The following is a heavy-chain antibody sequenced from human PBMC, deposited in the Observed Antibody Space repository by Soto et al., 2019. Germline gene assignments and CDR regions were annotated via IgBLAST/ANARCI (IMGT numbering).Heavy chain of an antibody. CDR3: ARIEPPDLWSGYSYWFDP. CDR1: GYTFTSYG. Sequence: ASVKVSCKASGYTFTSYGISWVRQAPGQGLEWMGWISAYNGNTNYAQKPQGRVTMTTDTSTSTAYMELRSLRSDDTAVYYFARIEPPDLWSGYSYWFDPWGQGTLVTVSS. D-gene: IGHD3-3*01. CDR2: ISAYNGNT. J-gene: IGHJ5*02. V-gene: IGHV1-18*01.